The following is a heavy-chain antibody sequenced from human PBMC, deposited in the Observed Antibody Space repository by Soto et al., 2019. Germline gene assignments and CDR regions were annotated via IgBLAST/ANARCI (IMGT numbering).Heavy chain of an antibody. CDR1: GGSVSNNY. V-gene: IGHV4-34*01. Sequence: PSEALSLTCAVFGGSVSNNYWRWIRQSRGKGLEWIGEINHSGSTNYNPSLKSRVTISVDTSKSQFSLNLISVTAADTAVYYCERGPVLRYFDWLLKGFEYWGQGTLLTVSS. CDR2: INHSGST. D-gene: IGHD3-9*01. CDR3: ERGPVLRYFDWLLKGFEY. J-gene: IGHJ4*02.